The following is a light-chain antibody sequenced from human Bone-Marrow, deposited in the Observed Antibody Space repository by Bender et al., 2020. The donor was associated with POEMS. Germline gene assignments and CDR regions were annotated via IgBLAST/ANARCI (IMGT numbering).Light chain of an antibody. V-gene: IGLV2-23*02. CDR1: SSDIGSYNL. CDR3: CSYAGRDTWV. Sequence: QSALTQPASVSESPGQSITISCTGSSSDIGSYNLVSRYQKFPGKAPKLLIFEVTKRPAGVSNRFSGSKSGNTASLTISGLQAADEADYFCCSYAGRDTWVFGGGTKLTVL. CDR2: EVT. J-gene: IGLJ3*02.